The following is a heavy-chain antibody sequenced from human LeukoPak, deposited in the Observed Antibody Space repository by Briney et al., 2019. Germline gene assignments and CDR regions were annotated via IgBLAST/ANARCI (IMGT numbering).Heavy chain of an antibody. CDR3: ARIMTTLDSPFDP. J-gene: IGHJ5*02. CDR2: IIPIVGAT. Sequence: SVKVSCKASGATFSTHPISWVRQAPGQGLEWMGRIIPIVGATNYAQMFQGRVTITADKSTNTVYLELSSLRSDDTAVYYCARIMTTLDSPFDPWGQGTLVTVSS. V-gene: IGHV1-69*08. D-gene: IGHD4-11*01. CDR1: GATFSTHP.